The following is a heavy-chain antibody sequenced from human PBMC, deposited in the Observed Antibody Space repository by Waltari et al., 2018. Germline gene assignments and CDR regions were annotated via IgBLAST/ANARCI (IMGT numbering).Heavy chain of an antibody. V-gene: IGHV1-69*09. J-gene: IGHJ5*02. CDR2: LIPILGIA. CDR1: GGTFSSSA. CDR3: ARGGYCSSTSCYSGGWFDP. Sequence: QVQLVQSGAEVTKPGSSVKVSCKASGGTFSSSAIRWVRQAHGQGLEWMGRLIPILGIANYAQKFQGRVTITADKSTSTAYMELSSLRSEDTAVYYCARGGYCSSTSCYSGGWFDPWGQGTLVTVSS. D-gene: IGHD2-2*01.